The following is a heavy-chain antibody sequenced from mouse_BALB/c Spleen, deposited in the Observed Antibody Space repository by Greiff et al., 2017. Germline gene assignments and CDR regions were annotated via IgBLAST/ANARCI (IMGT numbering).Heavy chain of an antibody. J-gene: IGHJ2*01. CDR2: IYPGDGST. V-gene: IGHV1S56*01. Sequence: VMLVESGPELVKPGASVKMSCKASGYTFTSYYIHWVKQRPGQGLEWIGWIYPGDGSTKYNEKFKGKTTLTADKSSSTAYMLLSSLTSEDSAIYFCALTGPYYFDYWGQGTTLTVSS. D-gene: IGHD4-1*01. CDR1: GYTFTSYY. CDR3: ALTGPYYFDY.